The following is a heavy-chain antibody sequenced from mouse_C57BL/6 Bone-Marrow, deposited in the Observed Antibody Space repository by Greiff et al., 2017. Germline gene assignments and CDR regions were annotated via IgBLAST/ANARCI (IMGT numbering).Heavy chain of an antibody. CDR2: ISSGGSYT. CDR1: GFTFSSYG. CDR3: ERQDGYYNYFDY. Sequence: EVQVVESGGDLVKPGGSLKLSCAASGFTFSSYGLSWVRLTPDTRLEWVATISSGGSYTFYPDSVQGRFTISRDNAKNTLYLQMGSLKSEDTAMYYCERQDGYYNYFDYWGQGTTLTVSS. D-gene: IGHD2-3*01. J-gene: IGHJ2*01. V-gene: IGHV5-6*01.